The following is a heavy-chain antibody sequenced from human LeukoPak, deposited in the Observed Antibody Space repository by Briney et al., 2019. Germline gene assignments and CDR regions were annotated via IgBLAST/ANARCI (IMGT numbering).Heavy chain of an antibody. CDR3: ARESPDFDY. J-gene: IGHJ4*02. CDR2: ISGSGDST. V-gene: IGHV3-23*01. CDR1: GFTFSSYA. Sequence: GGSLRLSCAASGFTFSSYAMSWVRQAPGQGLERVSVISGSGDSTYYADSVKGRFTISRDNSKNALHLHMNSLRLEDTAVYYCARESPDFDYWGQGPLVTVTS.